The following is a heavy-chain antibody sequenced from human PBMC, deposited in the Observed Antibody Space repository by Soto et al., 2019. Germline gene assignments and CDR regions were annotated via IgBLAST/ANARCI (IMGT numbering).Heavy chain of an antibody. CDR2: VDYSGST. Sequence: SETLSLTCTVSGGSISSSSYYCGWXLQPPGKXLEWIGSVDYSGSTYYNPSLQSLVTISVNTSKNQFSLKRSSVTAAGTAVYYCARLRTNGVYFDYWGQGTLVTVSS. CDR1: GGSISSSSYY. V-gene: IGHV4-39*01. J-gene: IGHJ4*02. D-gene: IGHD2-8*01. CDR3: ARLRTNGVYFDY.